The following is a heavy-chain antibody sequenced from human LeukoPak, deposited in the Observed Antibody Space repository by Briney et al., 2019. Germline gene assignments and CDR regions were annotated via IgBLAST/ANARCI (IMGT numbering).Heavy chain of an antibody. CDR3: AKGGYSYGPPLWD. J-gene: IGHJ4*02. Sequence: GRSLRLSCAASGFTFSSYGMHWVRQAPGKGLEWAAVISYDGSNKYYADSVKGRFTISRDNSKNTLYLQMNSLRAEDTAVYYCAKGGYSYGPPLWDWGQGTLVTVSS. D-gene: IGHD5-18*01. CDR2: ISYDGSNK. CDR1: GFTFSSYG. V-gene: IGHV3-30*18.